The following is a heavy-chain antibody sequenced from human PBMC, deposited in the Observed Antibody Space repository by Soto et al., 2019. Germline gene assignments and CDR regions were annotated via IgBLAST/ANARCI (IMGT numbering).Heavy chain of an antibody. D-gene: IGHD2-15*01. Sequence: QVQLQESGPGLVKPSQTLSLTCTVSGGSISSGGYYWSWIRQHPGKGLEWIGYIYYSGSTYYNPSLKGRVTISGDTSKNQFSLKLSSVTAADTAVYYCARDPYPYCSGGSCYSPWGQGTLVTVSS. J-gene: IGHJ5*02. CDR2: IYYSGST. V-gene: IGHV4-31*03. CDR3: ARDPYPYCSGGSCYSP. CDR1: GGSISSGGYY.